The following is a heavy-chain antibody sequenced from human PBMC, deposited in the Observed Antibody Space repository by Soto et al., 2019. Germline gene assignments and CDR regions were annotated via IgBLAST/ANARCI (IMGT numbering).Heavy chain of an antibody. CDR3: SRLVV. D-gene: IGHD2-15*01. V-gene: IGHV3-73*01. CDR1: GFNFSGSV. CDR2: IRTKANNYAT. J-gene: IGHJ4*02. Sequence: PGGSLRLSCAASGFNFSGSVVHWVRQASGKGLEWVGRIRTKANNYATGYAASVKDRFTISRDDSRNTAYLQMNSLKSGDTAVYYCSRLVVWGQGSLVTVSS.